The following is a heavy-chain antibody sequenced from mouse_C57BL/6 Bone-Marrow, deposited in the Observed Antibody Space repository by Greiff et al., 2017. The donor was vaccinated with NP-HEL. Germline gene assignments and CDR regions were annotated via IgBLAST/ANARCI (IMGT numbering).Heavy chain of an antibody. J-gene: IGHJ1*03. Sequence: VKLVESGPGLVAPSQSLSITCTVSGFSLTSYGVSWVRQPPGKGLEWLGVIWGDGSTNYHSALISRLSISKDNSKSQVFLKLNSLQTDDTATYYCAKGGPFYYYGSSSYWYFDVWGTGTTVTVSS. CDR3: AKGGPFYYYGSSSYWYFDV. D-gene: IGHD1-1*01. CDR1: GFSLTSYG. CDR2: IWGDGST. V-gene: IGHV2-3*01.